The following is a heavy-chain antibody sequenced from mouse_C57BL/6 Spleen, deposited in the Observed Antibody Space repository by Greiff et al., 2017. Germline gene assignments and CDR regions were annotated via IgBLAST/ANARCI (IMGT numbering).Heavy chain of an antibody. V-gene: IGHV1-55*01. D-gene: IGHD1-1*01. Sequence: QVQLQQPGAELVKPGASVKLSCKASGYTFTSYWIPWVKQRPGQGLEWIGDIYPGSGSTNYNEKFKSKATLTVDTSSSTAYMQLSSLTSEDSAVYYCARDYYGSSYWYFGGWGTGTTVTVAS. CDR1: GYTFTSYW. J-gene: IGHJ1*03. CDR3: ARDYYGSSYWYFGG. CDR2: IYPGSGST.